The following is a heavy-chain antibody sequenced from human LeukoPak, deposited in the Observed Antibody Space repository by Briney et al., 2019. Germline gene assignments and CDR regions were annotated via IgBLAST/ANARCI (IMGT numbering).Heavy chain of an antibody. CDR1: GFTFSSYA. Sequence: PGGSLRLSCSASGFTFSSYAMHWVRQAPGKGLEYVSVVSSNGDSTYYADSMKGRVTISRDNSKNTLYLQMSSLRAEDTAVYYCVKDGRPVAEGGFDYWGQGTLVTVSS. D-gene: IGHD2-15*01. V-gene: IGHV3-64D*09. CDR3: VKDGRPVAEGGFDY. CDR2: VSSNGDST. J-gene: IGHJ4*02.